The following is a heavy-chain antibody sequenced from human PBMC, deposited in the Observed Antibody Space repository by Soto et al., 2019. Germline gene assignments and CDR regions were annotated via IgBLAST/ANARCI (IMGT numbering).Heavy chain of an antibody. D-gene: IGHD3-3*01. CDR2: IKQDGSEK. V-gene: IGHV3-7*01. CDR1: GFTFSSYW. J-gene: IGHJ4*02. CDR3: ARLKDFWSGYYTY. Sequence: GSLRLSCAASGFTFSSYWMSWVRQAPGKGLEWVANIKQDGSEKYYVDSVKGRSTISRDNAKNSLYLQMNSLRAEDTAVYYCARLKDFWSGYYTYWGQGTLVTVSS.